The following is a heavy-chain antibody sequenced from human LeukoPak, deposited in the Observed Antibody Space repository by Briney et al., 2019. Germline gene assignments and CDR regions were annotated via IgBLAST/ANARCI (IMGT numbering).Heavy chain of an antibody. V-gene: IGHV3-21*01. CDR3: ASLRDSSSWHGTKDY. D-gene: IGHD6-13*01. CDR2: ISSSSSYI. CDR1: GFTFSSYA. J-gene: IGHJ4*02. Sequence: PGGSLRLSCAASGFTFSSYAMSWVRQAPGKGLEWVSSISSSSSYIYYADSVKGRFTISRDNAKNSLNLQMNSLRAEDTAVYYCASLRDSSSWHGTKDYWGQGTLVTVSS.